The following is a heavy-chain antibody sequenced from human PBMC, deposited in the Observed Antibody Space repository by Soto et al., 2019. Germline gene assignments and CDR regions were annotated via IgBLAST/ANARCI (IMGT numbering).Heavy chain of an antibody. CDR3: ARSSITIFGVVIMPTYAFDI. V-gene: IGHV1-69*13. Sequence: SVKVSCKASGGTFSSYAISWVRQAPGQGLEWMGGIIPIFGTANYAQKFQGRVTITADESTSTAYMELSSLRSEDTAVYYCARSSITIFGVVIMPTYAFDIWGQGTMVTV. CDR1: GGTFSSYA. CDR2: IIPIFGTA. D-gene: IGHD3-3*01. J-gene: IGHJ3*02.